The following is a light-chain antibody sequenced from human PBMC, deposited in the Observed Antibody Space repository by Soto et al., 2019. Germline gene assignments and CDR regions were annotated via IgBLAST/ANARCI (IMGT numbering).Light chain of an antibody. CDR1: QSISSW. V-gene: IGKV1-5*01. CDR3: QQYNSYQT. J-gene: IGKJ1*01. Sequence: DIQMTQSPSTLSASVGDRATITCRASQSISSWLAWYQQKPGKAPKLPIYDASSLESGVPSRFSGSGSGTEFTLTISSLQPDDFATYYCQQYNSYQTFGQGTKVDIX. CDR2: DAS.